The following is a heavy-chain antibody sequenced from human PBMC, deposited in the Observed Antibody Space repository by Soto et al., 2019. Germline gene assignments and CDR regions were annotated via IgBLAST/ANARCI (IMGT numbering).Heavy chain of an antibody. J-gene: IGHJ5*02. Sequence: ASVKVSCKASGYTFTSYYMHWVRQAPVQGLEWMGIINPSGGSTSYAQKFQGRVTMTRDTSTSTVYMELSSLRSEDTAVYYCATDLEVSSETATRLDPWGPGTLVTVYS. CDR1: GYTFTSYY. CDR2: INPSGGST. D-gene: IGHD6-25*01. V-gene: IGHV1-46*01. CDR3: ATDLEVSSETATRLDP.